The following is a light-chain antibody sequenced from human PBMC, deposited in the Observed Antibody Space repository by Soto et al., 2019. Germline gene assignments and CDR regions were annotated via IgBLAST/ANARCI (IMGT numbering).Light chain of an antibody. V-gene: IGLV2-14*01. CDR2: DVN. J-gene: IGLJ2*01. CDR3: TSYASGSSHVV. Sequence: QSALTQPASVSGSPGQSITLSCTGTSSDIGGYDYVSWYQRHPDKAPKLIIYDVNNRPSGVSNRFSGSKSGNTASLTISGLQAEDEAVYYCTSYASGSSHVVFGGGTKLTVL. CDR1: SSDIGGYDY.